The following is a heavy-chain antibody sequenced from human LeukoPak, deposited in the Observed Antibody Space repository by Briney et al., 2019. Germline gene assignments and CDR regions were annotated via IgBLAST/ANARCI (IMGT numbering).Heavy chain of an antibody. D-gene: IGHD2-2*01. Sequence: ASVKVSCKASGYTFTSYDISWVRQATGQGLEWMGWMNPNSGNTGYAQKFQGRVTITRNTSISTAYMELSSLRSEDTAVYYCAVWGVPAAHDAFDIWGQGTMVTVSS. J-gene: IGHJ3*02. CDR1: GYTFTSYD. CDR3: AVWGVPAAHDAFDI. V-gene: IGHV1-8*03. CDR2: MNPNSGNT.